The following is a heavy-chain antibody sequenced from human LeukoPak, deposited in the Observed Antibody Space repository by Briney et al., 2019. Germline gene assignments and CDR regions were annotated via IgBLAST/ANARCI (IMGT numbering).Heavy chain of an antibody. D-gene: IGHD6-19*01. CDR3: ATDRVYRSSGRSWGFFDY. CDR2: FDSENNKM. Sequence: ASVKVSCKISEYSLSDISIHWVREAPGEGLEWMGGFDSENNKMLYSQKFQGRVTMTEDTSADTVYMELTSLRSEHTAVYFCATDRVYRSSGRSWGFFDYWGQGTLVIVSS. J-gene: IGHJ4*02. V-gene: IGHV1-24*01. CDR1: EYSLSDIS.